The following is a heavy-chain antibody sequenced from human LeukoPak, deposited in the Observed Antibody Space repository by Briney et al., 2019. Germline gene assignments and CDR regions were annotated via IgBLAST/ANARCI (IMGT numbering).Heavy chain of an antibody. Sequence: GESLKISCKVSGYTFSNFWIGWVRQTPGKGLEWMGVIYPGDSDTRYSPSFQGQVTISAARSIRTAYLQWNSLKASDTGLYYCARGRGEFHGYESFDFWGQGTLVTVSS. J-gene: IGHJ4*02. D-gene: IGHD5-12*01. V-gene: IGHV5-51*01. CDR2: IYPGDSDT. CDR1: GYTFSNFW. CDR3: ARGRGEFHGYESFDF.